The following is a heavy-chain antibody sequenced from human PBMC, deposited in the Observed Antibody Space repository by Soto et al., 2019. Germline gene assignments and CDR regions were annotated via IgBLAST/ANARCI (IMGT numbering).Heavy chain of an antibody. D-gene: IGHD3-9*01. Sequence: QVQLQQWGAGPLRPLETLSLTCGVSGGSFSGYYWAWIRQSPGKGLEWIGEINDRGSINYNPSLKSRVSISVDTSKNHYSLNLRSVTAADTAVYSCARESHDILTGPPWVWYFDLWGSGTLVTVSS. CDR2: INDRGSI. V-gene: IGHV4-34*01. CDR3: ARESHDILTGPPWVWYFDL. CDR1: GGSFSGYY. J-gene: IGHJ2*01.